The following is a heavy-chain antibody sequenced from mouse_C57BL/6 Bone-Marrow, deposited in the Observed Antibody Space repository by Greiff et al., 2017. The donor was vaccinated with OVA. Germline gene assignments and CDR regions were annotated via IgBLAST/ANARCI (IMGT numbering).Heavy chain of an antibody. Sequence: EVQGVESGGGLVKPGGSLKLSCAASGFTFSSYAMSWVRQTPEKRLEWVATISDGGSYTYYPDNVKGRFTISRDNAKNNLYLQMSHLKSEDTAMYYCARDSLLGWYFDVWGTGTTVTVSS. D-gene: IGHD1-1*01. V-gene: IGHV5-4*01. CDR2: ISDGGSYT. J-gene: IGHJ1*03. CDR3: ARDSLLGWYFDV. CDR1: GFTFSSYA.